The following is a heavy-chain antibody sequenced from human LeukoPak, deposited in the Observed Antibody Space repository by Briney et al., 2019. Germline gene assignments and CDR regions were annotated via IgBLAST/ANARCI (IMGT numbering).Heavy chain of an antibody. J-gene: IGHJ4*02. CDR2: MNPNSGNT. CDR1: GYTFTSYD. Sequence: SVKVSCKASGYTFTSYDINWVRQATGQGLEWMGWMNPNSGNTGYAQKFQGRVTMTRNTSISTDYMELSSLRTEDTDVYNSARGPLEMDTKVPPDYWGQGSLVTVHS. CDR3: ARGPLEMDTKVPPDY. V-gene: IGHV1-8*01. D-gene: IGHD5-24*01.